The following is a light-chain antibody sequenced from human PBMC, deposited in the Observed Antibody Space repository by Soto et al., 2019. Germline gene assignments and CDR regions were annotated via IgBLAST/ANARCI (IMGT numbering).Light chain of an antibody. CDR2: LNSDGSH. CDR1: SGYSSYA. V-gene: IGLV4-69*01. Sequence: QPVLTQSPSASASLGASVKLTCTLSSGYSSYAIAWHQQQPEKGPRYLMKLNSDGSHSKGDGIPDRFSGSSSGAERYLTISSLQSVDEADYYCQTWGTGIAVFGGGTQLTVL. CDR3: QTWGTGIAV. J-gene: IGLJ7*01.